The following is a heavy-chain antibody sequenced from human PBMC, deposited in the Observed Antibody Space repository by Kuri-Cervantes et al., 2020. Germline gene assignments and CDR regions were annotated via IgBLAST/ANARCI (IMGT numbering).Heavy chain of an antibody. J-gene: IGHJ6*03. D-gene: IGHD5-24*01. CDR3: ARSGQLQELYYYYMDV. Sequence: AAVKVSCKASGYTFISYGFSWVRQAPGQGLEGMGWISAYNGNTNYAQKLQGRVTITTDTSTSTAYMELRSLRSDDTAVYYCARSGQLQELYYYYMDVWGKGTTVTVSS. V-gene: IGHV1-18*01. CDR2: ISAYNGNT. CDR1: GYTFISYG.